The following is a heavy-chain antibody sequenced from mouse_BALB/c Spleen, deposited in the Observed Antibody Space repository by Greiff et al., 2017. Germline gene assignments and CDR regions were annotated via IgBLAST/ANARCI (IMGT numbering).Heavy chain of an antibody. V-gene: IGHV1-55*01. CDR2: IYPGSGST. J-gene: IGHJ4*01. D-gene: IGHD2-14*01. CDR1: GYNFTSYW. Sequence: VQLQQPGAELVKPGTSVKLSCKASGYNFTSYWINWVKLRPGQGLEWIGDIYPGSGSTNYNEKFKSKATLTVDTSSSTAYMQLSSLASEDSALYYCARNYRYDEGYYAMDYWGQGTSVTVSS. CDR3: ARNYRYDEGYYAMDY.